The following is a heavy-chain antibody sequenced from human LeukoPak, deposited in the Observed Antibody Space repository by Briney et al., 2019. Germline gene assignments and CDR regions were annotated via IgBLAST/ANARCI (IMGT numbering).Heavy chain of an antibody. CDR1: GFTVSSNY. Sequence: PGGSLRLSCAASGFTVSSNYMSWVRQAPGKGLEWVSVIYSGGSTYYADSVKGRFTISRDNSKNTLYLQMNSLRAEDTAVYYCARDKVGDYYYYGMDAWGQGTTVTVSS. V-gene: IGHV3-66*01. CDR2: IYSGGST. CDR3: ARDKVGDYYYYGMDA. J-gene: IGHJ6*02. D-gene: IGHD3-10*01.